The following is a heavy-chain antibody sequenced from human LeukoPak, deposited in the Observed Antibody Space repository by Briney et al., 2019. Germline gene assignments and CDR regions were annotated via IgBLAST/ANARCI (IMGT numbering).Heavy chain of an antibody. Sequence: SETLSLTCTVSGGSISSSSYYRGWIRQPPGKGLEWIGSIYYSGSTYYNPSLKSRVTISVDTSKNQFSLKLSSVTAADTAVYYCASPYGSGRFMGDYYYYGMDVWGQGTTVTVSS. J-gene: IGHJ6*02. CDR2: IYYSGST. CDR3: ASPYGSGRFMGDYYYYGMDV. V-gene: IGHV4-39*07. D-gene: IGHD3-10*01. CDR1: GGSISSSSYY.